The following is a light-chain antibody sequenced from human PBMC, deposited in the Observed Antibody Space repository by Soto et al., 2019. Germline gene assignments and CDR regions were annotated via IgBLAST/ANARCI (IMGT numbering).Light chain of an antibody. V-gene: IGKV3-11*01. CDR2: DAS. Sequence: EIVLTQSPTTLSLSPGERAPLSCRASRSVSSYLVWYQQKVGQAPRLLIYDASNRATGIPARFSGSGSGTDFTLTISSLEPEDFAVYYCQQRSNWPPTFGPGTKVDIK. J-gene: IGKJ1*01. CDR3: QQRSNWPPT. CDR1: RSVSSY.